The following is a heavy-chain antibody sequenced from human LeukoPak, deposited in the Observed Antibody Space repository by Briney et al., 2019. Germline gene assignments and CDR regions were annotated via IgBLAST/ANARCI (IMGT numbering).Heavy chain of an antibody. CDR2: ISSSTSYI. D-gene: IGHD1-26*01. V-gene: IGHV3-21*01. CDR1: EFSFSITW. J-gene: IGHJ4*02. Sequence: GGSLRLSCAASEFSFSITWMHWVRQPPGQGLVWVSSISSSTSYIYYADSVKGRFTISRDNAKNSLYLQMNSLRPEDTAVYYCARENSGSYYQFDCWGQGTLVTVSS. CDR3: ARENSGSYYQFDC.